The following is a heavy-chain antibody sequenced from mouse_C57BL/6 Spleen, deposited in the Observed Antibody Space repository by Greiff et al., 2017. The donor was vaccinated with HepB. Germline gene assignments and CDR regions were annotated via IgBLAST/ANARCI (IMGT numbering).Heavy chain of an antibody. CDR2: IDPSDSYT. Sequence: QVQLQQPGAELVKPGASVKLSCKASGYTFTSYWMQWVKQRPGQGLEWIGEIDPSDSYTNYNQKFKGKATLTVDTSSSTAYMQLSSLTSEDSAVYYCARGNLRRGDYYAMDYWGQGTSVTVSS. D-gene: IGHD2-12*01. J-gene: IGHJ4*01. CDR3: ARGNLRRGDYYAMDY. V-gene: IGHV1-50*01. CDR1: GYTFTSYW.